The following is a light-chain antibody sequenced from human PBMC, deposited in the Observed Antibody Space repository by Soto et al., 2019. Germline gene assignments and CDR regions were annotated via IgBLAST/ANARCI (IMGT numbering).Light chain of an antibody. CDR3: CSHAGTYIYV. J-gene: IGLJ1*01. Sequence: QSALTQPRSVSGSPGQSVTISCTRTSSDVGGYNYVSWYQQHPGKAPKLMIYDVSKRPSGVPDRFSGFKSGNTASLTISGLQAEDEADYSCCSHAGTYIYVFGTGTKLTVL. V-gene: IGLV2-11*01. CDR1: SSDVGGYNY. CDR2: DVS.